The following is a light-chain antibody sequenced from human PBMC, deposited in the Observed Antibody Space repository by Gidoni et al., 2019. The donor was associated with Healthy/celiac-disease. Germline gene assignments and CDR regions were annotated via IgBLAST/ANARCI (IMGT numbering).Light chain of an antibody. CDR1: QGISSY. J-gene: IGKJ4*01. Sequence: IRITQSPSSFSASTGDRVTITCRASQGISSYLAWYQQKPGKAPKLLIYAASTLQSGVPSRFSGSGSGTDFTLTISCLQSEDFATYYCQQYYSYPLTFGGGTKVEIK. CDR3: QQYYSYPLT. V-gene: IGKV1-8*01. CDR2: AAS.